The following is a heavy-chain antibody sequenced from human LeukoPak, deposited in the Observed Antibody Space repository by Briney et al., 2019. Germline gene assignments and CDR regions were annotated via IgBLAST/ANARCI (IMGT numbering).Heavy chain of an antibody. J-gene: IGHJ5*02. CDR2: IYYSGST. CDR3: ARDDTSGPTGWFDP. CDR1: GGSISNYY. Sequence: SETLSLTCTVSGGSISNYYWSWIRQPPGKGLEWIGYIYYSGSTNYNPSLKSRVTISVDTSKNQFSLKLSSVTAADTAVYYCARDDTSGPTGWFDPWGQGTLVTVSS. V-gene: IGHV4-59*01. D-gene: IGHD3-22*01.